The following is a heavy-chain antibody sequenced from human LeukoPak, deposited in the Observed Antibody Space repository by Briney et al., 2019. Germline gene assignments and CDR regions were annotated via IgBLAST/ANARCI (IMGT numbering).Heavy chain of an antibody. CDR2: IIPIFGTA. CDR3: ARGSDYGDYVGGDY. J-gene: IGHJ4*02. V-gene: IGHV1-69*05. D-gene: IGHD4-17*01. CDR1: GGTFSSYA. Sequence: ASVKVSCKASGGTFSSYAISWARQAPGQGLEWMGRIIPIFGTANYAQKFQGRVTITTDESTSTAYMELSSLRSEDTAVYYCARGSDYGDYVGGDYWGQGTLVTVSS.